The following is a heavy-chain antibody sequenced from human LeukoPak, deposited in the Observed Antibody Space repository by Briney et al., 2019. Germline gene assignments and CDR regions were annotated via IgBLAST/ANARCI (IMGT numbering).Heavy chain of an antibody. CDR3: ARESITGHRDFDY. Sequence: GGSLRLSCAASGFTFGRYSMNWVRQAPGKGLEWISYISSGSRTIYYADSVEGRFTVSRDNAKNSLYLQMRSLRAEDTAVYYCARESITGHRDFDYWGQGTLVSVSS. D-gene: IGHD1-20*01. CDR1: GFTFGRYS. J-gene: IGHJ4*02. V-gene: IGHV3-48*01. CDR2: ISSGSRTI.